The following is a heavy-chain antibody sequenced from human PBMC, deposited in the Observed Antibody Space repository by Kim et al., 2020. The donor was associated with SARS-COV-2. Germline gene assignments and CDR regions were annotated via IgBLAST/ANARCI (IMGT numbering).Heavy chain of an antibody. CDR3: AKDKGSLLRYFTDDY. J-gene: IGHJ4*02. CDR1: GFTFSSYA. Sequence: GGSLRLSCAASGFTFSSYAMSWVRQAPGKGLEWVSAISGSGGSTYYADSVKGRFTISRDNSKNTLYLQMNSLRAEDTAVYYCAKDKGSLLRYFTDDYWGQGTLVTVSS. D-gene: IGHD3-9*01. V-gene: IGHV3-23*01. CDR2: ISGSGGST.